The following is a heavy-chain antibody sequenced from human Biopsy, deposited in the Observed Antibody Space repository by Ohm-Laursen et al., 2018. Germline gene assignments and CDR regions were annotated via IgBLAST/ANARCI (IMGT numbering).Heavy chain of an antibody. D-gene: IGHD2-15*01. Sequence: SLRLSCTAFGFIFDDYAMHWVRQAPGKGLEWVSGISWNSVGIGYADSVKGRSTISRDNAKNFLYLQMNNLRPEDTALYYCAKIHCSGGSCYPNAFDMWGHGTRVTVS. V-gene: IGHV3-9*01. CDR1: GFIFDDYA. CDR3: AKIHCSGGSCYPNAFDM. CDR2: ISWNSVGI. J-gene: IGHJ3*02.